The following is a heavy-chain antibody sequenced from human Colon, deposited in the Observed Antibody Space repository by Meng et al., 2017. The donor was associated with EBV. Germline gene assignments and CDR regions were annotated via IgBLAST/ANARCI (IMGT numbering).Heavy chain of an antibody. D-gene: IGHD2-21*01. Sequence: QGQLPESGPGLEEPSQTLSLTCTVSGGSMSSGNYYWSWIRQPPGKGLEWIGYIHHSGSAYYNPSLKSRVSISVDTSKNQFSLNLNSMTAADTAVYYCASFDHIPRRNYFDYWGQGTLVTVSS. CDR1: GGSMSSGNYY. V-gene: IGHV4-30-4*01. J-gene: IGHJ4*02. CDR3: ASFDHIPRRNYFDY. CDR2: IHHSGSA.